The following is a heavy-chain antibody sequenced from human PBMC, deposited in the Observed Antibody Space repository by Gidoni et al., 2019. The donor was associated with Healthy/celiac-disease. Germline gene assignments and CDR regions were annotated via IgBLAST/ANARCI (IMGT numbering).Heavy chain of an antibody. CDR2: IDWDDDK. J-gene: IGHJ3*02. CDR1: GFSLSTSGMR. Sequence: QVTLQESVPALVTPTQTLTLTCTFSGFSLSTSGMRVSWIRQPPGKALEWLARIDWDDDKFYSTSLKTRLTISKDTSKNQVVLTMTNMDPVDTATYYCARTLVGANDAFDIWGQGTMVTVSS. CDR3: ARTLVGANDAFDI. V-gene: IGHV2-70*04. D-gene: IGHD1-26*01.